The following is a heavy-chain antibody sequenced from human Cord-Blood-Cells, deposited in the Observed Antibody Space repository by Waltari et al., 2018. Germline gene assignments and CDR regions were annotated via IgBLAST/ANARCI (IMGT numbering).Heavy chain of an antibody. D-gene: IGHD3-3*01. Sequence: KASGYTFTSSDLNWVRQATGQGLEWMGWMNPNSGNTGYAQKFQGRATITRNTSISTAYMELSSLRSEDTAVYYCARVAFWSGYDYWGQGTLVTVSS. CDR2: MNPNSGNT. CDR1: GYTFTSSD. V-gene: IGHV1-8*03. CDR3: ARVAFWSGYDY. J-gene: IGHJ4*02.